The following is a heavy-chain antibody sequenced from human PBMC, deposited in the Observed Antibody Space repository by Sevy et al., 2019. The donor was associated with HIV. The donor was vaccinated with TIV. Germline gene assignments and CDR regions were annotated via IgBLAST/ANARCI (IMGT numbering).Heavy chain of an antibody. Sequence: WETLSLTCAVYGGSFSGHYWSWILQPPGKGLEWIGEIYHRGSTNNNPSLKSRVTISVDTSKNQFSLKLSSVTSADTAVYYCARTDCSNGVCYKAFDYWGQGTLVTVSS. CDR3: ARTDCSNGVCYKAFDY. CDR1: GGSFSGHY. J-gene: IGHJ4*02. D-gene: IGHD2-8*01. V-gene: IGHV4-34*01. CDR2: IYHRGST.